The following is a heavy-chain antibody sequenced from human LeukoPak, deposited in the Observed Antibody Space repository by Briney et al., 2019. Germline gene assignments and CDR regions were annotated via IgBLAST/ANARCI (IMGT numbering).Heavy chain of an antibody. CDR1: GFTFSVYG. D-gene: IGHD2-8*01. Sequence: GGSLRLSCAASGFTFSVYGMHWVRQAPGKGLEWVSYIDRRSETMYYARSVRGRFTISRDNAKNSLYLQMDSLGVEDTAVYYCARDFTSGLYPFDYWGPGTLVTVSS. CDR2: IDRRSETM. J-gene: IGHJ4*02. V-gene: IGHV3-48*01. CDR3: ARDFTSGLYPFDY.